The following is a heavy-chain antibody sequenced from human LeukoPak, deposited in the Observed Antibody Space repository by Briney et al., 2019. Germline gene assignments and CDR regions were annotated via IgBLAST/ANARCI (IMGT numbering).Heavy chain of an antibody. D-gene: IGHD6-19*01. V-gene: IGHV6-1*01. CDR2: TYYRSKWYT. CDR1: GDIVSSNSAA. Sequence: SQTRSLTCAISGDIVSSNSAAWIWIRQSPSRGLEWLGRTYYRSKWYTEYAVSVKSRITINPDTSKNQFSLKLSSVTAADTAVYYCARAGGIAVAYFDYWGQGTLVTVSS. J-gene: IGHJ4*02. CDR3: ARAGGIAVAYFDY.